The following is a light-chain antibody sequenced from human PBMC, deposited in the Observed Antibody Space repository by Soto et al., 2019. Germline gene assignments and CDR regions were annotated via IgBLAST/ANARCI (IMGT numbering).Light chain of an antibody. CDR1: QTVSSSY. Sequence: EIVLTQSPGTLSLSPGERATLSCRASQTVSSSYLAWYHQKPGQAPRLLIYGASSRATGIADRFSGSGSGTEFTLTISRLEPEDFAVYYCQQYDSSPWTFGQGTKVEIK. CDR3: QQYDSSPWT. CDR2: GAS. V-gene: IGKV3-20*01. J-gene: IGKJ1*01.